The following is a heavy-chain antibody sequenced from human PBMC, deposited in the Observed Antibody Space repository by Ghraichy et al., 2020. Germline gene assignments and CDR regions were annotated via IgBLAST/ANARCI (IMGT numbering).Heavy chain of an antibody. V-gene: IGHV3-23*01. J-gene: IGHJ6*02. Sequence: GGSLRLSCAASGFTFSSYAMSWVRQAPGKGLEWVSAISGSGGSTYYADSVKGRFTIHRDNSKNTLYLQMNSLRAEDTVVYYCAKVRDYYDSSGYYRYYYFYGMDVWGRGTTVTVSS. D-gene: IGHD3-22*01. CDR3: AKVRDYYDSSGYYRYYYFYGMDV. CDR1: GFTFSSYA. CDR2: ISGSGGST.